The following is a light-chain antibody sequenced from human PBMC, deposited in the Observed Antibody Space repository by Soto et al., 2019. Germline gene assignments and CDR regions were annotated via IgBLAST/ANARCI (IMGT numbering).Light chain of an antibody. CDR3: QQYNTYPLT. V-gene: IGKV1-5*03. Sequence: DIQMPQSPSPLSASVGDRVTITCRARQSISTWLAWYQQKPGKAPKLLIYKASSLESGVPSRFSGSGSGTEFNLTISSLQPDDFATYYCQQYNTYPLTFGGGTTVEIK. J-gene: IGKJ4*01. CDR1: QSISTW. CDR2: KAS.